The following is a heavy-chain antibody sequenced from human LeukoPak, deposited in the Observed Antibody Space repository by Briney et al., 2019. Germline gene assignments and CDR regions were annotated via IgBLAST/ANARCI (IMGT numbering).Heavy chain of an antibody. CDR1: RFTFSDYY. V-gene: IGHV3-11*01. CDR3: ARGQGYCSGTSCYGPLDY. Sequence: GGSLRLSCAASRFTFSDYYMSWVRHAPQKGLECVSYISSSGNTIYYADSVKGRFTISRDNAKNSLYLQMNSLRAEDTAVYYCARGQGYCSGTSCYGPLDYWGQGTLVTVSS. J-gene: IGHJ4*02. D-gene: IGHD2-2*01. CDR2: ISSSGNTI.